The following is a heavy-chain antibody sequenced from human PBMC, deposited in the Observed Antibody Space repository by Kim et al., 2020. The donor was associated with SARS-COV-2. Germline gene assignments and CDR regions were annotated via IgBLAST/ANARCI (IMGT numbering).Heavy chain of an antibody. CDR2: IYYSGST. D-gene: IGHD4-17*01. CDR3: ARVRENDYGDYGGGLSRYYYYYGMDV. J-gene: IGHJ6*02. CDR1: GGSISSYY. V-gene: IGHV4-59*13. Sequence: SETLSLTCTVSGGSISSYYWSWIRQPPGKGLEWIGYIYYSGSTNYNPSLKSRVTISVDTSKNQFSLKLSSVTAADTAVYYCARVRENDYGDYGGGLSRYYYYYGMDVWGQGTTVTVSS.